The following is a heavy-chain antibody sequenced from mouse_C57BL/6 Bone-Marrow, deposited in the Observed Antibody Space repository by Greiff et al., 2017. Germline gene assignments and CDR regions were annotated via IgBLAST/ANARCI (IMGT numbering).Heavy chain of an antibody. CDR2: INPSSGYT. CDR1: GYTFTSYT. J-gene: IGHJ2*01. D-gene: IGHD1-1*01. Sequence: QVQLKESGAELARPGASVKMSCKASGYTFTSYTMHWVKQRPGQGLEWIGYINPSSGYTKYNQKFKDKATLTADKSSSTAYMQLGSLTSEDSAVYYCSRLYYYGSTTTNWGQGTTLTVSS. V-gene: IGHV1-4*01. CDR3: SRLYYYGSTTTN.